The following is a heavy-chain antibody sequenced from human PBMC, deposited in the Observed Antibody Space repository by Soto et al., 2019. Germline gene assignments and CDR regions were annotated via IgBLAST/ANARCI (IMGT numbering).Heavy chain of an antibody. CDR2: MYNTEST. CDR3: ARDLWGYCGTDCYPLDV. CDR1: GGSISRDY. J-gene: IGHJ6*02. Sequence: QVQLQESGPGLVKPSETLSLTCTVSGGSISRDYWSWIRQPPGKGLEWMGYMYNTESTVYNHSFTRRITISVDTSKSQFSLKLNTVTAADTAVYSCARDLWGYCGTDCYPLDVWGQGTTVTVSS. V-gene: IGHV4-59*01. D-gene: IGHD2-21*02.